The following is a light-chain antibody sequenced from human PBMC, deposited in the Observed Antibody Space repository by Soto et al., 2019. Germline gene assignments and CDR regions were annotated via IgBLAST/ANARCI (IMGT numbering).Light chain of an antibody. CDR1: QSVSSSY. CDR3: QQYGNSLT. V-gene: IGKV3-20*01. Sequence: EIVLTQSPGTLSLSPGERATLSCRASQSVSSSYLAWYQQKPGQAPRLLIYGASSRATGIPDRFSGSGSGTDFTLTISRLEPKDFAVYYCQQYGNSLTFGPGSKVDIK. J-gene: IGKJ3*01. CDR2: GAS.